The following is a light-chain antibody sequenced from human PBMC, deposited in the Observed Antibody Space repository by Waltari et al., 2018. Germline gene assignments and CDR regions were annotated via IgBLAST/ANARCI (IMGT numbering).Light chain of an antibody. V-gene: IGLV2-14*01. CDR1: RSDVGFYNY. J-gene: IGLJ3*02. Sequence: QSALTQPASVSGSPGQSITISCTGTRSDVGFYNYVSWYQQHPGKAPKLMIYDVSERPSGVSNRFSGSKSGNRASLTISGLQAEDEADYYCNSYAGSSSWVFGGGTKLTVL. CDR2: DVS. CDR3: NSYAGSSSWV.